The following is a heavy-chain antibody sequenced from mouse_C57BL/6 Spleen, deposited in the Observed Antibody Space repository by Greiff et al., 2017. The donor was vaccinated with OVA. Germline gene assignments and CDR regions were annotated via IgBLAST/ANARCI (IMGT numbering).Heavy chain of an antibody. Sequence: QVQLQQPGAELVKPGASVKVSCKASGYTFTSCWMHWVKQRPGQGLEWIGRIHPSDSDTNYNQKFKGKATLTVDKSSSTAYMQLSSLTSEDSAVYYCAIGETNYYGSSPWFAYWGQGTLVTVSA. V-gene: IGHV1-74*01. CDR2: IHPSDSDT. CDR3: AIGETNYYGSSPWFAY. J-gene: IGHJ3*01. CDR1: GYTFTSCW. D-gene: IGHD1-1*01.